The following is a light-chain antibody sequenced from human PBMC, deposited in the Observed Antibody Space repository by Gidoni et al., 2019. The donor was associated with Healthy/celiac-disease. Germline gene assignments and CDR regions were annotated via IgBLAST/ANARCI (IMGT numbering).Light chain of an antibody. J-gene: IGKJ4*01. CDR1: QSVSSSY. V-gene: IGKV3-20*01. Sequence: EIVLTQSPGTLSLSPGERATLSCRASQSVSSSYLAWYQQKPGQAPRLLIYGASSRATGIPDRFSGSGSGTDFTLTISRLEPEDFAVYYCQLELTFGGGTKVEIK. CDR2: GAS. CDR3: QLELT.